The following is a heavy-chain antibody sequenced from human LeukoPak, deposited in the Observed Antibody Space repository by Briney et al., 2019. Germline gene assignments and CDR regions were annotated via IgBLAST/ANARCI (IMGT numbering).Heavy chain of an antibody. CDR3: ARDSAGNGY. D-gene: IGHD6-13*01. Sequence: PGGSLRLSCVASGFTFSSYASDWVRQAPGKGLEWVAVISKDGNSQNYADSVKGRFTISRDNAKNSLYLQMDNLRAEDTAMYYCARDSAGNGYWGQGTLVTVSS. J-gene: IGHJ4*02. V-gene: IGHV3-30*04. CDR2: ISKDGNSQ. CDR1: GFTFSSYA.